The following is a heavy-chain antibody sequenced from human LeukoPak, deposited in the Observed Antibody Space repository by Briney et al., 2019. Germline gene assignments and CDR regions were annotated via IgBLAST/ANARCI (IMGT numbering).Heavy chain of an antibody. CDR3: AKSLSSRGLIIPKTSRYFDY. CDR1: GFTFSKYD. V-gene: IGHV3-30*02. J-gene: IGHJ4*02. Sequence: GGSLRLSCAASGFTFSKYDMHWVRQAPGKGLEWVAFIWSDGSNKYYADSVKGRFTISRDNSKNTLYLQMNSLRAEDTAVYYCAKSLSSRGLIIPKTSRYFDYWGQGTLVTVSS. CDR2: IWSDGSNK. D-gene: IGHD3-10*01.